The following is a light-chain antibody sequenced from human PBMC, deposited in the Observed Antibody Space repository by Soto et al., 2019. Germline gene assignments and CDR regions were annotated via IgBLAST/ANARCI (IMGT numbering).Light chain of an antibody. J-gene: IGKJ3*01. CDR1: QNIINNIY. CDR3: QQYRGSAGT. V-gene: IGKV3-20*01. Sequence: EIVLTQSPGTLSLSPGERATLSCRASQNIINNIYLAWYQQKPGRAPRLLIWHASNRATGIPDRFSGSGSGTDFTLTTRRLAPEDFAVYYLQQYRGSAGTVGLRTKVDIX. CDR2: HAS.